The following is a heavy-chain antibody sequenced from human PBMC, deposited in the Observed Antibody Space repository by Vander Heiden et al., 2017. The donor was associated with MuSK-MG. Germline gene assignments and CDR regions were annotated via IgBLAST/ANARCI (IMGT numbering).Heavy chain of an antibody. V-gene: IGHV4-34*01. CDR3: ARVGITMVRGVIDY. J-gene: IGHJ4*02. Sequence: QVQLQQWGAGLLKPSETLSLTCAVYGGSFSGYYWSWIRQPPGKGLEWIGEINHSGSTNYNPSLKSRVTISVDTSKNQFSLKLSSVTAADTAVYYCARVGITMVRGVIDYWGQGTLVTVSS. D-gene: IGHD3-10*01. CDR2: INHSGST. CDR1: GGSFSGYY.